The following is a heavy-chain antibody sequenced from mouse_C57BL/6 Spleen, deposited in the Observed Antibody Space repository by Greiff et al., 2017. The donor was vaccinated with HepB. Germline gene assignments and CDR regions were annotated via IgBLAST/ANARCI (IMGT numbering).Heavy chain of an antibody. V-gene: IGHV5-4*03. D-gene: IGHD2-5*01. J-gene: IGHJ3*01. CDR3: ARYSKAWFAY. CDR2: ISDGGSYT. Sequence: EVKLMESGGGLVKPGGSLKLSCAASGFTFSSYAMSWVRQTPEKRLEWVATISDGGSYTYYPDNVKGRFTISRDNAKNNLYLQMSHLKSEDTAMYYCARYSKAWFAYWGQGTLVTVSA. CDR1: GFTFSSYA.